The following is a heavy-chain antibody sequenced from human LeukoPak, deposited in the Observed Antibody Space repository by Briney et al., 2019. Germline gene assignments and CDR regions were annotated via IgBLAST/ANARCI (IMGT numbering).Heavy chain of an antibody. V-gene: IGHV3-23*01. J-gene: IGHJ4*02. Sequence: GGSLRLSCAASGFTFSSYAMTWVRQTPGKGLEWVSAISGSGGSTYYADSVKGRFTISRDNSKNTLYLQMNSLRAEDTAVYFCVSLGYSSSSVRYWGQGTLVTVSS. CDR2: ISGSGGST. CDR1: GFTFSSYA. D-gene: IGHD6-6*01. CDR3: VSLGYSSSSVRY.